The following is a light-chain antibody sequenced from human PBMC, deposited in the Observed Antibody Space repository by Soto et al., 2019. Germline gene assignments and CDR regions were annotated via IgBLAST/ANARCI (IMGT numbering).Light chain of an antibody. CDR2: SSV. J-gene: IGLJ1*01. Sequence: QSVLTQPPSVSGAPGQGVTISCTGISSNIGAGYDVHWYQQLPRTAPKLLIYSSVNRPSGVPDRFSASKSGTSASLAITGLRPEDEADYYCQSYDSRLNGYVFGTGTKLTVL. CDR3: QSYDSRLNGYV. V-gene: IGLV1-40*01. CDR1: SSNIGAGYD.